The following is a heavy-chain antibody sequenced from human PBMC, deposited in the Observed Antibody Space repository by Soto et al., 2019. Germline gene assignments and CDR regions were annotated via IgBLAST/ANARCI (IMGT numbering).Heavy chain of an antibody. CDR1: GGTFSSYA. D-gene: IGHD3-22*01. V-gene: IGHV1-69*13. CDR2: IIPIFGTA. CDR3: ARHWSYHTSGWAHFYFDF. J-gene: IGHJ4*02. Sequence: SVKVSCKASGGTFSSYAISWVRQAPGQGLEWMGGIIPIFGTANYAQKFQGRVTITADESTSTAYMELSSLRSEDTAVYYCARHWSYHTSGWAHFYFDFWGQGALVTVSS.